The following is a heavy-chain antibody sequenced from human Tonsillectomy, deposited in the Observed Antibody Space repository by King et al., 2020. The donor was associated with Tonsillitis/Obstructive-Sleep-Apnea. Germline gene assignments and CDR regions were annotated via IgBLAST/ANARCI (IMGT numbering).Heavy chain of an antibody. V-gene: IGHV1-69*13. Sequence: QLVQSGAEVKKSGSSIKVYCKASGGSLSSHAVSWVRQAPGQGLEWMGGIIPKFGSTNYAQKFQGRVTITADESMSTVYMELSSLRSEDTAVYYCAREAAALIFYYMDVWGKGTSLTVSS. CDR2: IIPKFGST. CDR1: GGSLSSHA. CDR3: AREAAALIFYYMDV. J-gene: IGHJ6*03. D-gene: IGHD6-6*01.